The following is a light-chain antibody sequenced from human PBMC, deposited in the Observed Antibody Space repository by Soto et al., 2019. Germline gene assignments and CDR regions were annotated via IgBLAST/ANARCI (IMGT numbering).Light chain of an antibody. V-gene: IGKV3-20*01. CDR1: QSVSYY. CDR2: DAS. CDR3: KHCQPYGESPQLT. Sequence: EIVLTQSPGTLSLSPGERATLSCRASQSVSYYLAWYQQKPGQAPRLLIYDASSRATGVPDRFSGSGSGTDFTLTISRLEPEDFEVYYCKHCQPYGESPQLTLGGGTKVDIK. J-gene: IGKJ4*01.